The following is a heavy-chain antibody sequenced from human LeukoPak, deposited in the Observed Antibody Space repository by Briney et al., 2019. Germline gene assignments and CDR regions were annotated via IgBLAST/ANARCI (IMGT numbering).Heavy chain of an antibody. CDR1: GFTFSSYW. V-gene: IGHV3-7*01. Sequence: PGGSLRLSCAASGFTFSSYWMSWVRQAPGKGLEWVANIKQDGSEKYYVDSVKGRFTISRDNAKNSLYLQMNSLRAEDTVVYYCATYGDTGAFDIWGQGTMVTVSS. J-gene: IGHJ3*02. CDR3: ATYGDTGAFDI. CDR2: IKQDGSEK. D-gene: IGHD5-18*01.